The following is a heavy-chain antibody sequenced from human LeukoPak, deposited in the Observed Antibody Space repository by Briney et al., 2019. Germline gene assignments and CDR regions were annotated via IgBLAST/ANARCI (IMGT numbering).Heavy chain of an antibody. D-gene: IGHD3-22*01. V-gene: IGHV3-21*01. CDR3: ARDESSGYYPDAFDI. CDR1: GFTFSSYS. Sequence: PGGSLRLSCAASGFTFSSYSMNWVRQAPGKGLEWVSSISSSSSYIYYADSVKGRFTISRDNAKNSLYLQMSSLRGEDTAFYYCARDESSGYYPDAFDIWGQGTMVTVSS. J-gene: IGHJ3*02. CDR2: ISSSSSYI.